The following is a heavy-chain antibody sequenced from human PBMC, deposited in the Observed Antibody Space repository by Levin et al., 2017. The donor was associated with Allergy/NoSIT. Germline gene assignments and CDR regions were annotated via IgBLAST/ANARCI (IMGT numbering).Heavy chain of an antibody. J-gene: IGHJ4*02. CDR2: ISSSSSTR. Sequence: RGESLKISCAASGFTFSSYSMNWVRQAPGKGLEWVSYISSSSSTRYYADSVKGRFTISRDNAKNSLYLQMNSLRAEDTAVYYCARGDHYSDYVDYWGQGTLVTVSS. D-gene: IGHD4-11*01. CDR1: GFTFSSYS. CDR3: ARGDHYSDYVDY. V-gene: IGHV3-48*04.